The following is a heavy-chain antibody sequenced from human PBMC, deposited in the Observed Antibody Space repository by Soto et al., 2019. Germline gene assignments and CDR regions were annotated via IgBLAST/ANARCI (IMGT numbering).Heavy chain of an antibody. J-gene: IGHJ4*02. CDR3: AHSRNLITEDAQVGDFDY. CDR1: GFSLTTAGVG. D-gene: IGHD3-10*01. V-gene: IGHV2-5*02. CDR2: IYWDDDE. Sequence: QINLKESGPTLVNPTQTLTLTCSFSGFSLTTAGVGVGWVRQSPGEALEGLALIYWDDDERYSPSLKTRLTITKDTSKNQVVLKMTNMAPVDTATYYCAHSRNLITEDAQVGDFDYWGQGTLVTVSS.